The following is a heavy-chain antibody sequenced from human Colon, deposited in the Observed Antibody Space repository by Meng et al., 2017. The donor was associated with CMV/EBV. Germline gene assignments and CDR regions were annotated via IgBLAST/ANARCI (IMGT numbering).Heavy chain of an antibody. D-gene: IGHD2-2*01. Sequence: QLQESGPGLGKPSETLSLTCTVSGDSISSGRHFWGWIRQAPGKGLEWIATIHYTETTHYNPSLKSRITISVDTSKNQISLKVNSVTAADTAMYYCAADISTAWFYYWGQGTLVTVSS. CDR1: GDSISSGRHF. CDR3: AADISTAWFYY. J-gene: IGHJ4*02. V-gene: IGHV4-39*07. CDR2: IHYTETT.